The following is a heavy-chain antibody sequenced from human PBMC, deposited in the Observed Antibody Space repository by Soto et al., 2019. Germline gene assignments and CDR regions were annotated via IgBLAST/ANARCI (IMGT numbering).Heavy chain of an antibody. CDR3: ARAKRGYSYGNYYFDY. D-gene: IGHD5-18*01. CDR1: GGSISSGGYS. V-gene: IGHV4-30-2*01. J-gene: IGHJ4*02. Sequence: ASETLSLTCAVSGGSISSGGYSWSWIRQPPGKGLEWIGYIYHSGSTYYNPSLKSRVTISVDRSKNQFSLKLSSVTAADTAVYYCARAKRGYSYGNYYFDYWGQGTLVTVSS. CDR2: IYHSGST.